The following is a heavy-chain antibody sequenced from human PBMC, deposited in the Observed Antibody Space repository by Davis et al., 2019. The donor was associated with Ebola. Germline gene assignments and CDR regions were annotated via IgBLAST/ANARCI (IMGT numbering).Heavy chain of an antibody. D-gene: IGHD3-22*01. CDR2: INPNSGGT. V-gene: IGHV1-2*06. CDR1: GYTFTGYY. J-gene: IGHJ3*02. Sequence: ASVKVSCQASGYTFTGYYMHWVRQAPGQGLEWMGRINPNSGGTNYAQKFQGRVTMTRDTSISTAYMELSRLRSDDTAVYYCAREMDYYDSSAILEGDAFDIWGQGTMVTVSS. CDR3: AREMDYYDSSAILEGDAFDI.